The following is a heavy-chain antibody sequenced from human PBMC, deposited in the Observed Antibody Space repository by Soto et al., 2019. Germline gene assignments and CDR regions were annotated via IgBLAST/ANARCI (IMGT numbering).Heavy chain of an antibody. D-gene: IGHD1-26*01. J-gene: IGHJ4*02. V-gene: IGHV3-33*01. CDR2: IWYDGSDK. Sequence: QVQLVESGGGVVQPGRSLRLSCAASTLTFTSDGMHWVRQAPGKGLEWVAVIWYDGSDKYYAESVKGRFTISRDNLKNTVYLQMNSLRAEDTAIYYCARGPNMGATTNPLGYWGQGILVTVSS. CDR3: ARGPNMGATTNPLGY. CDR1: TLTFTSDG.